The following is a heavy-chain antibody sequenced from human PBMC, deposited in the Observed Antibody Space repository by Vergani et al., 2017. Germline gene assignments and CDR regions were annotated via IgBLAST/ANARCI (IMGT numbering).Heavy chain of an antibody. V-gene: IGHV3-23*01. J-gene: IGHJ6*03. CDR1: GFTFSSYA. D-gene: IGHD3-10*01. CDR2: ISGSGGST. CDR3: AKDATGGWFGELNPMDV. Sequence: EVQLLESGGGLVQPGGSLRLSCAASGFTFSSYAMSWVRQAPGKGLEWVSAISGSGGSTYYADSGKGRFTISRDNSKNTLYLQMNSLRAEDTAVYYCAKDATGGWFGELNPMDVWGKGTTVTVSS.